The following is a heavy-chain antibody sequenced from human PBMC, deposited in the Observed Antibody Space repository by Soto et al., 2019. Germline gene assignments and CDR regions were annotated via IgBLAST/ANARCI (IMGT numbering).Heavy chain of an antibody. CDR2: IYYSGST. Sequence: SETLSLTCTVSGGSISSGGYYWSWIRQHPGKGLEWIGYIYYSGSTYYNPSLKSRVTISVDTSKNQFSLKLSSVTAADTAVYYCARAKSMTTVTTLDYWGQGTLVTVSS. CDR3: ARAKSMTTVTTLDY. J-gene: IGHJ4*02. D-gene: IGHD4-17*01. CDR1: GGSISSGGYY. V-gene: IGHV4-31*03.